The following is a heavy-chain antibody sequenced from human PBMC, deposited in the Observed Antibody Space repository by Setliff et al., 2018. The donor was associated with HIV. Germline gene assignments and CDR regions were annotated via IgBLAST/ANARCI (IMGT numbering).Heavy chain of an antibody. CDR3: ARVQHAVAYSFEWFLMDF. V-gene: IGHV1-18*01. CDR1: GYTISTSG. D-gene: IGHD3-3*01. J-gene: IGHJ4*02. Sequence: ASVKVSCKASGYTISTSGISWVRQAPGQGLEWMGWISINNGNSNYGQQFQGRVTMTTDTSTNTAYMELRSLRSDDTAVYYCARVQHAVAYSFEWFLMDFWGQGTLVTVPS. CDR2: ISINNGNS.